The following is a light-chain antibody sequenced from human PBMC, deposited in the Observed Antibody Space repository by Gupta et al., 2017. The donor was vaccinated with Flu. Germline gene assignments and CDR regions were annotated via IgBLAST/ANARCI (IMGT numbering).Light chain of an antibody. CDR3: CSYSADDTVV. V-gene: IGLV2-23*02. J-gene: IGLJ2*01. Sequence: SITLSCTGTNSDVGKFNLVSWYQQRPGKAPKLIIYEVSKWPSNIPTRFSGSKSGITASLTISGLQAEDEAHYYCCSYSADDTVVFGGGTSLTVL. CDR1: NSDVGKFNL. CDR2: EVS.